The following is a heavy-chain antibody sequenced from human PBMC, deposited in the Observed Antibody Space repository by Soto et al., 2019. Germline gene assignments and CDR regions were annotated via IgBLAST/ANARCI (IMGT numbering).Heavy chain of an antibody. J-gene: IGHJ4*02. V-gene: IGHV1-69*02. CDR2: IIPILGIA. CDR1: GGTFSSYT. D-gene: IGHD3-3*01. Sequence: QVQLVQSGAEVKKPGSSVKVSCKASGGTFSSYTISWVRQAPGQGLEWMGRIIPILGIANYEQKFQGRVTITADKSTSTAYMELSSLRSEDTAVYYCASGPYYDFWSGYPSDYWGQGTLVTVSS. CDR3: ASGPYYDFWSGYPSDY.